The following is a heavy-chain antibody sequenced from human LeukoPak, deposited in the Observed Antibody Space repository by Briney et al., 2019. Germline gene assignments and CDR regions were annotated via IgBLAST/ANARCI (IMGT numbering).Heavy chain of an antibody. D-gene: IGHD3-10*01. J-gene: IGHJ3*02. Sequence: GGSLRLSCAAPGFTFSSYWMSWVRQAPGKGLEWVANIKRDGSEKYYVDSVKGRFTISRDNAESSLYLQMNSLRAEDTAVYYCARARDYGSGKANAFDIWGQGTMVTVSS. CDR2: IKRDGSEK. CDR3: ARARDYGSGKANAFDI. V-gene: IGHV3-7*05. CDR1: GFTFSSYW.